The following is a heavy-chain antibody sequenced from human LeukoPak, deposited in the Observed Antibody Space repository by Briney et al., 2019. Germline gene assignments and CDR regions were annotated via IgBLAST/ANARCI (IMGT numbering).Heavy chain of an antibody. Sequence: SETLSLTCTVSGGSISSSSYYWGWIRQPPGKGLEWIGSIYYSGSTYYNPSLKSRVTISVDTSKNQFSLKLSSVTAADTAVYYCARVIVGALHVDYWGQGTLVTVSS. CDR1: GGSISSSSYY. J-gene: IGHJ4*02. CDR2: IYYSGST. CDR3: ARVIVGALHVDY. V-gene: IGHV4-39*07. D-gene: IGHD1-26*01.